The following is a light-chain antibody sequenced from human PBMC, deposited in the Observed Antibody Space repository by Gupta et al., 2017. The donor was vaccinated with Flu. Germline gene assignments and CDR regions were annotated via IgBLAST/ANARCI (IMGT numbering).Light chain of an antibody. V-gene: IGLV2-14*01. J-gene: IGLJ2*01. CDR2: EVS. CDR3: SSYTRSSTVV. Sequence: QSALTQPASVSGSPGQSITISCTGTSSDVGGYNYVSWYQQHPGKAPKLMMYEVSNRPSGVSNRCSGSKSGNKASLTISGLQAEDEADDDCSSYTRSSTVVFGGGTKLTVL. CDR1: SSDVGGYNY.